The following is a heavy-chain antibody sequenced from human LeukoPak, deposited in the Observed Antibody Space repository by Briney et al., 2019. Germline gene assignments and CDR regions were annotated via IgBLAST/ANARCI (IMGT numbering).Heavy chain of an antibody. Sequence: PSETLSLTCAVYGESFSGNYWSWIRQPPGKGLEWIGESSHSGSTNYSPSLKSRVTISVDTSKNQFSLKLSSVTAADTAVYYCAREVVVQWLVLSPDYWGQGTLVTVSS. CDR3: AREVVVQWLVLSPDY. V-gene: IGHV4-34*01. D-gene: IGHD6-19*01. CDR1: GESFSGNY. CDR2: SSHSGST. J-gene: IGHJ4*02.